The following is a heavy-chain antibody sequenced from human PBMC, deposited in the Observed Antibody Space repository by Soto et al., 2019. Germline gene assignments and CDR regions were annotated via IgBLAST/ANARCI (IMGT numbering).Heavy chain of an antibody. Sequence: QVQLLESGGGVVQPGRSLRLSCAASGFTFSSYAMHCVRQAPGKGLEWVAVISYDGSNKYYADSVKGRFTISRDNSKNTLYLQMNSLRAEDTAVYYCARDYGDYWGQGTLVTVSS. J-gene: IGHJ4*02. V-gene: IGHV3-30-3*01. CDR1: GFTFSSYA. D-gene: IGHD4-17*01. CDR2: ISYDGSNK. CDR3: ARDYGDY.